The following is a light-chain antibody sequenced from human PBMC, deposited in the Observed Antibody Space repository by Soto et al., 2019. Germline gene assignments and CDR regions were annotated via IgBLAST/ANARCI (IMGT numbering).Light chain of an antibody. V-gene: IGKV3-11*01. J-gene: IGKJ1*01. CDR3: QQRSNWPPT. CDR1: QSVSSY. Sequence: EIVLTQSPATLSLSPGERATLSCRANQSVSSYLAWYQQKPGQAPRLLIYDSSNRATGIPARFSGSGSGTDFTLTISSLESEDFAVYYCQQRSNWPPTFGQGTKVDI. CDR2: DSS.